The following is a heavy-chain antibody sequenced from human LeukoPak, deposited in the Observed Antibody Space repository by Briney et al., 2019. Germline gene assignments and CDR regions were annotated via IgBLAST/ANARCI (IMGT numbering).Heavy chain of an antibody. CDR3: AKAHLFYYFLDY. CDR1: GFTFSSYG. Sequence: GGSLRLSCAASGFTFSSYGMHWVRQAPGKGLEWVAFIRYDGSNKYYADSVKGRFTISRDNSKNTLYLQMNSLRAEDTAVYYCAKAHLFYYFLDYWGQGTLVTVSS. V-gene: IGHV3-30*02. CDR2: IRYDGSNK. J-gene: IGHJ4*02. D-gene: IGHD2/OR15-2a*01.